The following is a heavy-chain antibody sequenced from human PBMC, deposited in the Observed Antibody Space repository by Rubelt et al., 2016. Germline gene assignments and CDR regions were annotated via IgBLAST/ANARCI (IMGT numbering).Heavy chain of an antibody. V-gene: IGHV3-7*01. J-gene: IGHJ4*02. CDR2: IDPAGVTK. CDR1: GGSITDGTYY. CDR3: TRDPHALDY. Sequence: VQLKESGPGLVKPSETLSLTCSVSGGSITDGTYYWTWIRQPPGKGLEWVANIDPAGVTKSYVDSMKGRFTISRDNAKNSLYLQKNSLRDEDTAVYYCTRDPHALDYWGQGALVTVSS.